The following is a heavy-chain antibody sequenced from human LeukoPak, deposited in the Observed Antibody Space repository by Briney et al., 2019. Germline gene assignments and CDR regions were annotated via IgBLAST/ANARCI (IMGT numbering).Heavy chain of an antibody. D-gene: IGHD6-19*01. CDR3: ANFERAVAGPYNWFDP. J-gene: IGHJ5*02. Sequence: PGGSLRLSCAASGFTFSSYAMSSVRQAPGKGLEWVSGISASGGNTYHADSVKGRFTISRDNSRNPLYVQMSSLRAGDTAVYYCANFERAVAGPYNWFDPWGQGTLVTVSS. V-gene: IGHV3-23*01. CDR2: ISASGGNT. CDR1: GFTFSSYA.